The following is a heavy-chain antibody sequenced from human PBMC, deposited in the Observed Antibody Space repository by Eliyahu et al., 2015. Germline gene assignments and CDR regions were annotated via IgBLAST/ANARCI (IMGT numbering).Heavy chain of an antibody. CDR2: INHSGST. V-gene: IGHV4-34*01. Sequence: QVQLQQWGAGLLKPSETLSLTCAVYGGSFSGYYWSWIRQPPGKGLEWIGEINHSGSTNYNPSLKSRVTISVDTSKNQFSLKLSSVTAADTAVYYCARGNISSPFDYWGQGTLVTVSS. CDR3: ARGNISSPFDY. CDR1: GGSFSGYY. D-gene: IGHD2-21*01. J-gene: IGHJ4*02.